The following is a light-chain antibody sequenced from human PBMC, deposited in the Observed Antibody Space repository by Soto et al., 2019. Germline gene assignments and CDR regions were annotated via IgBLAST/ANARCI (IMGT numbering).Light chain of an antibody. CDR2: DAS. CDR3: QHYKAFSPWT. V-gene: IGKV1-5*01. J-gene: IGKJ1*01. Sequence: DIRMTQSPSALSASIGDRVTITCRASQNIDTSLAWYQQKPGKAPKSLIFDASNLESGVSSRLRGSGSGTEFTPTIDNLQPDDSGSYYCQHYKAFSPWTFGQGTKVEIK. CDR1: QNIDTS.